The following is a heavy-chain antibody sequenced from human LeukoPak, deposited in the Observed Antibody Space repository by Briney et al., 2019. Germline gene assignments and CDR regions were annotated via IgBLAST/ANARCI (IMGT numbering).Heavy chain of an antibody. V-gene: IGHV3-23*01. CDR3: AKAFGVGSSPYRPYDY. Sequence: ETLSLTCTVSGGSISSSSYYWGWIRQPPGKGLEWVSAISGSGGSTYYADSVKGRFTISRDNSKNTPYLQMNSLRAEDTAVYYCAKAFGVGSSPYRPYDYWGQGTLVTVSS. CDR1: GGSISSSSYY. CDR2: ISGSGGST. D-gene: IGHD6-6*01. J-gene: IGHJ4*02.